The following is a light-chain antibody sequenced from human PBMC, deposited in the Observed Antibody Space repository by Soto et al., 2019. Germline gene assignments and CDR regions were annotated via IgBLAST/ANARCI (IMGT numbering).Light chain of an antibody. J-gene: IGKJ5*01. CDR3: QQRSNWPPIT. CDR2: GAS. V-gene: IGKV3-11*01. Sequence: EIVMTQSPATLSVSPGDGVTLSCRASRSVGRNLAWYQQRPGQAPRLLIYGASTRATGIPARFSGSGSGTDFTLTIDNLEPEDFAVYYCQQRSNWPPITFGQGTRLEIK. CDR1: RSVGRN.